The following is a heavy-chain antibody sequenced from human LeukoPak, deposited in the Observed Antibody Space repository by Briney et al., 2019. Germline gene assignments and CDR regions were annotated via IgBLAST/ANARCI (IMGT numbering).Heavy chain of an antibody. CDR1: GGSISSGGYY. D-gene: IGHD1-1*01. V-gene: IGHV4-31*03. J-gene: IGHJ4*02. CDR3: ARVKTGTVDY. CDR2: IYYGGST. Sequence: SQTLSLTCTVSGGSISSGGYYWSWIRQHPGKGLEWIGYIYYGGSTYYNPSLKSRVTISVDTSKNQFSLKLSSVTAADTAVYYCARVKTGTVDYWGQGTLVTVSS.